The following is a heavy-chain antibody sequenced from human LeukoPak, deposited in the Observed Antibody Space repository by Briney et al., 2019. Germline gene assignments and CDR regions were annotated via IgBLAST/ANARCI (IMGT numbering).Heavy chain of an antibody. CDR3: ATDSGYSYVDS. D-gene: IGHD5-18*01. CDR2: ISASGSYT. CDR1: GFSFSDEY. V-gene: IGHV3-11*05. J-gene: IGHJ4*02. Sequence: GGSLRLSCAASGFSFSDEYMSWIRQAPGQGLEWISYISASGSYTNYADSVKGRFTISRDNSKNTLYLQMNSLRAEDTAVYYCATDSGYSYVDSWGQGTLVTVSS.